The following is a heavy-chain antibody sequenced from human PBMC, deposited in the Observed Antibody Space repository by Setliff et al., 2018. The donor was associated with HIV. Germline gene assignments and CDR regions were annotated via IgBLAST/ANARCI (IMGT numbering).Heavy chain of an antibody. CDR2: IYTSGST. J-gene: IGHJ1*01. CDR3: ARARRAGSGPKYFQH. CDR1: GGPISSYY. D-gene: IGHD2-15*01. V-gene: IGHV4-4*09. Sequence: TSETLSLTCTVSGGPISSYYWSWIRQPPGKGLEWIGYIYTSGSTNYNPSLKSRVTISVDTSKNQFSLRLSSVTAADTAVYYCARARRAGSGPKYFQHWGQGTLVTVSS.